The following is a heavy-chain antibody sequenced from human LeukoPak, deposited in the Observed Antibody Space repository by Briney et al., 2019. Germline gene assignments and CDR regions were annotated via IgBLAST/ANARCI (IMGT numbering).Heavy chain of an antibody. CDR3: ARGFPSSSLWFDP. CDR2: INHSGST. J-gene: IGHJ5*02. D-gene: IGHD6-6*01. Sequence: SETLSLTCAVYGGSFSGYYWSWIRQPPGKGLEWIGEINHSGSTHYNPSLKSRVTISVDTSNNQFSLKLHSVTAADTAVYYCARGFPSSSLWFDPWGQGTLVTVSS. V-gene: IGHV4-34*01. CDR1: GGSFSGYY.